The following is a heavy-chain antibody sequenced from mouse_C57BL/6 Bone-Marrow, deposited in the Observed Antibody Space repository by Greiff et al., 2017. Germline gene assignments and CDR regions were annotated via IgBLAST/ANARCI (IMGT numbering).Heavy chain of an antibody. CDR2: IDPENGDT. Sequence: EVKLQESGAELVRPGASVKLSCTASGFNIKDDYMHWVKQRPEQGLEWIGWIDPENGDTEYASKFQGKATITADTSSNTAYLQLSSLTSEDTAVYYCTFYDYDERGYFDYWGQGTTLTVSS. J-gene: IGHJ2*01. CDR1: GFNIKDDY. D-gene: IGHD2-4*01. CDR3: TFYDYDERGYFDY. V-gene: IGHV14-4*01.